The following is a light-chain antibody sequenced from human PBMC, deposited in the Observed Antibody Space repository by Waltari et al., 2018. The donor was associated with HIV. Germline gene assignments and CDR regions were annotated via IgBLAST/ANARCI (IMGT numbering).Light chain of an antibody. V-gene: IGKV2-28*01. CDR2: LGS. Sequence: DLVMTQSPLSLSVTPGEPASISCRSSRSLLHSNGYNYLDWYLQKPGQSPQLLIYLGSNRASGVPDRFSGSGSGTNFTLKISRVEAEDVGAYYCRQALRIWTFGQGTKVEIK. CDR1: RSLLHSNGYNY. J-gene: IGKJ1*01. CDR3: RQALRIWT.